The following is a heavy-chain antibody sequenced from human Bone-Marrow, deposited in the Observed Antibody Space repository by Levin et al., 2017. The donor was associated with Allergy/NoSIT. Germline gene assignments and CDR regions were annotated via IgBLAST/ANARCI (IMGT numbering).Heavy chain of an antibody. CDR3: ARGPFLTGPDY. CDR2: ISYNEMKT. Sequence: GGSLRLSCEASGFTFSDYPLHWVRQAPGRGLEWVAVISYNEMKTHYADPVKGRFIISRDNSKNTVYLQMNILKSDDTAVYYCARGPFLTGPDYWGQGTRVVVS. CDR1: GFTFSDYP. J-gene: IGHJ4*02. V-gene: IGHV3-30*04. D-gene: IGHD3-9*01.